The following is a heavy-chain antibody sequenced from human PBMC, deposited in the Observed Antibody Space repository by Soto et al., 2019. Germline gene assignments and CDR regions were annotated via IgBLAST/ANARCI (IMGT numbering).Heavy chain of an antibody. Sequence: ASVKVSCKASGYTFTSYDINWVRQATGQGLEWMGWMNPNSGNTGYAQKFQGRVTMTRNTSISTAYMELSSLRSEDTAVYYCARGPWDYDFWGGYYPNWFAPGGQGTLVTVPS. V-gene: IGHV1-8*01. CDR3: ARGPWDYDFWGGYYPNWFAP. D-gene: IGHD3-3*01. CDR1: GYTFTSYD. CDR2: MNPNSGNT. J-gene: IGHJ5*02.